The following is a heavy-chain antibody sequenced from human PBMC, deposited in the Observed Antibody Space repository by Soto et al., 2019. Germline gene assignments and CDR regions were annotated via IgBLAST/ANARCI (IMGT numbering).Heavy chain of an antibody. D-gene: IGHD3-22*01. CDR3: ARGMYYYDSSGYPFDY. J-gene: IGHJ4*02. CDR1: GFTFSSYE. V-gene: IGHV3-48*03. CDR2: ISSSGSTI. Sequence: GGSLRLSCAASGFTFSSYEMNWVRQAPGKGLEWVSYISSSGSTIYYADSVKGRFTISRDNAKNSLYLQMNSLRAEDTAVYYCARGMYYYDSSGYPFDYWGQGTLVTVSS.